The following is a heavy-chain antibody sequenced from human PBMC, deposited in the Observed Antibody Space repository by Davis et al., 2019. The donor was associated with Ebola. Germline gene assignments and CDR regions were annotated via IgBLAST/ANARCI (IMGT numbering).Heavy chain of an antibody. V-gene: IGHV3-48*04. D-gene: IGHD5-12*01. J-gene: IGHJ4*02. CDR1: GFTFNSRS. CDR2: IQSSGSGV. CDR3: ARESSGYDYRLDY. Sequence: GESLKISCAASGFTFNSRSMNWVRQAPGKGLEWVSYIQSSGSGVSYADSVKGRFTISRDNAKNTLYLQMNSLRAEDTAVYYCARESSGYDYRLDYWGQGTLVTVSS.